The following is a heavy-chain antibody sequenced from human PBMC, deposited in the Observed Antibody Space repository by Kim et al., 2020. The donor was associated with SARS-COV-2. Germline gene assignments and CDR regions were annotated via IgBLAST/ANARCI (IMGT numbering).Heavy chain of an antibody. CDR1: GGSFSGYY. CDR2: INHSGST. V-gene: IGHV4-34*01. J-gene: IGHJ5*02. D-gene: IGHD6-13*01. CDR3: ARGGGAAAGTVWFDP. Sequence: SETLSLTCAVYGGSFSGYYWSWIRQPPGKGLEWIGEINHSGSTNYNPSLKSRVTISVDTSKNQFSLKLSSVTAADTAVYYCARGGGAAAGTVWFDPWGQGTLVTVSS.